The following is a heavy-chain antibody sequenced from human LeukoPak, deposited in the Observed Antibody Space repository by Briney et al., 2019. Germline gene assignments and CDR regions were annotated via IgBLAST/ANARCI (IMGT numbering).Heavy chain of an antibody. CDR2: ISGSGGST. D-gene: IGHD3-9*01. V-gene: IGHV3-23*01. J-gene: IGHJ4*02. CDR1: GFTFSSYA. Sequence: PGGSLRLSCAASGFTFSSYAMSWVRQAPGKGLEWVSAISGSGGSTYYADSVKGRFTISRDNSKNTLYVQMNSLRAEDTAVYYCARSHFDWQYYFDYWGQGSLVTVSS. CDR3: ARSHFDWQYYFDY.